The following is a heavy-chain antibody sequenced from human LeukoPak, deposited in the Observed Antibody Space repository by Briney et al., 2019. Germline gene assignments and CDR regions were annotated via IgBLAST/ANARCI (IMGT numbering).Heavy chain of an antibody. J-gene: IGHJ4*02. V-gene: IGHV3-7*02. CDR3: ARGSTTVTPNLDY. CDR1: GFTFNTYW. D-gene: IGHD4-17*01. Sequence: GGSLRLSCAASGFTFNTYWMSWVRQAPGKGLEWVANIKNDGSGKYYVDSVKGRFTISRDNAENSLSLQMNSLRAEDTAVYYCARGSTTVTPNLDYWGQGTLVTVSS. CDR2: IKNDGSGK.